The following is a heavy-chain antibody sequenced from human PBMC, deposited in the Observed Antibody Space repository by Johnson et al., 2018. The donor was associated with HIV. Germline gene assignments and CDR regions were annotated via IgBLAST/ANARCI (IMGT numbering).Heavy chain of an antibody. V-gene: IGHV3-30-3*01. J-gene: IGHJ3*02. CDR3: AKDLHSSSWYYCAFDI. D-gene: IGHD6-13*01. CDR1: GFSLSSYA. Sequence: QVQLVESGGGAVQPGRSLRLSCVVSGFSLSSYAMHWVRQAPGKGLEWVAVISYDGTNRYYADSVKGRFTISRDNSKNTLYLQMNSLRAEDTAVYYCAKDLHSSSWYYCAFDIWGQGTMVTVSS. CDR2: ISYDGTNR.